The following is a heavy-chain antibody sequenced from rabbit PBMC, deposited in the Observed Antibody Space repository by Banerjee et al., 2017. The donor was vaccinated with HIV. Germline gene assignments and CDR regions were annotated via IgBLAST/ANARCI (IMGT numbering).Heavy chain of an antibody. CDR2: IYAGSSGST. J-gene: IGHJ4*01. CDR3: ARDRHSSSDWSFNL. CDR1: GFSFSSSDY. D-gene: IGHD1-1*01. V-gene: IGHV1S45*01. Sequence: QEQLVESGGGLVQPEGSLALTCKASGFSFSSSDYMSWVRQAPGKGLEWIACIYAGSSGSTYYASWAKGRFTISKTSSTTVTLQMTSLTAADTATYFCARDRHSSSDWSFNLWGQGTLVTDS.